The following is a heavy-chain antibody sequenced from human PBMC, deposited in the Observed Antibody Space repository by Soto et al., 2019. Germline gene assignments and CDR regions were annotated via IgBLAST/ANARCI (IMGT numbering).Heavy chain of an antibody. D-gene: IGHD3-3*01. V-gene: IGHV1-8*02. Sequence: ASVKVSCKASGYTFTSYGISWVRQAPGQGLEWMGWMNPNSGNTGYAQKFQGRVTMTRNTSISTAYMELNSLRSEDTAVYYCARVPGSGLRRYYYYYMDVWGKGTTVTVSS. CDR1: GYTFTSYG. CDR3: ARVPGSGLRRYYYYYMDV. J-gene: IGHJ6*03. CDR2: MNPNSGNT.